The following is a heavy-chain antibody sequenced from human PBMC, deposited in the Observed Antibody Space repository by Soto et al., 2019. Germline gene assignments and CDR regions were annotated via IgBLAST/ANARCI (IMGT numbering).Heavy chain of an antibody. CDR1: GFTFSSYG. J-gene: IGHJ4*02. CDR3: AKALGELSPESYDH. Sequence: QVQLVESGGGVVQPGRSLRLSCAASGFTFSSYGMHWVRQAPGKGLEWVAIISYDGSNQYYADSMKGRFTISRDNSKNTLYLQMNSLRAEDTAVYYCAKALGELSPESYDHWGQGVLVTVSS. CDR2: ISYDGSNQ. V-gene: IGHV3-30*18. D-gene: IGHD3-16*02.